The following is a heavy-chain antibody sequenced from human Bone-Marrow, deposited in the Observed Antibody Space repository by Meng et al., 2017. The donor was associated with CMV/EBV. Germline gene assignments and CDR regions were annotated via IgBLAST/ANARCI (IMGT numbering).Heavy chain of an antibody. Sequence: GESLKISCAASGLTFSSYSMNWVRQAPGKGLEWVSSISSSSSYIYYADSVKGRFTISRDNAKNSLYLQMNSLRAEDTAVYYCARDLSHGDYRYYYYYYGMDVWGQGTTVTVSS. CDR1: GLTFSSYS. V-gene: IGHV3-21*01. D-gene: IGHD4-17*01. CDR2: ISSSSSYI. CDR3: ARDLSHGDYRYYYYYYGMDV. J-gene: IGHJ6*02.